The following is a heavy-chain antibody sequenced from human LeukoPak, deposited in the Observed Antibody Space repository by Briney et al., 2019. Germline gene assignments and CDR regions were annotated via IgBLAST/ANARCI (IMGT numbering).Heavy chain of an antibody. V-gene: IGHV3-23*01. CDR1: GFTFSSYG. D-gene: IGHD1-1*01. Sequence: GGSLRLSCAASGFTFSSYGMSWVRQAPGKGLEWVSSFGGGGGSTYYADSVKGRFTISRDNSKNTLYLQMNSLRAEDTAVYYCASTTRGGTYYYYMDVWGKGTTVTISS. CDR2: FGGGGGST. J-gene: IGHJ6*03. CDR3: ASTTRGGTYYYYMDV.